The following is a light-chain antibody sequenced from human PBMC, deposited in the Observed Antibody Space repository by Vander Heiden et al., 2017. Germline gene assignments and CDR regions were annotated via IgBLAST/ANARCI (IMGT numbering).Light chain of an antibody. Sequence: QSALTPPASVSGSPGQPIPISCAATSSDVGNDNYVSWYQQHPGKAPKLVIYDVTNRPSGVSNRFSGAKSGNTASLTISGLQPEDEADYYCSSYTTSSTQVFGTGTKVTVL. V-gene: IGLV2-14*03. J-gene: IGLJ1*01. CDR2: DVT. CDR3: SSYTTSSTQV. CDR1: SSDVGNDNY.